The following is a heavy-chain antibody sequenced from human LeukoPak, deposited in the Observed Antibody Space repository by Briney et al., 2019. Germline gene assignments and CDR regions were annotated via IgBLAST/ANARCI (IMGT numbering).Heavy chain of an antibody. D-gene: IGHD1-1*01. CDR3: ARDRNVDYFDY. V-gene: IGHV3-33*01. CDR2: IWYDGSDK. CDR1: GFTFSTYG. J-gene: IGHJ4*02. Sequence: GRSLRLFCAASGFTFSTYGMHWVRQAPGKGLEWVAVIWYDGSDKYYADSVKGRFTISRDNSKNTLYLQMNSLRAEDTAVYYCARDRNVDYFDYWGQGTLVTVAS.